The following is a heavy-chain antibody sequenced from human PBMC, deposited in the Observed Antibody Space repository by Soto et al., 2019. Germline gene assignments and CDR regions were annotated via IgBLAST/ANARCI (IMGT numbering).Heavy chain of an antibody. J-gene: IGHJ3*02. CDR2: INAGNGNT. D-gene: IGHD3-10*01. Sequence: QVQLVQSGAEVKKPGASVKVSCKASGYTFTSYAMHWVRQAPGQRLEWMGWINAGNGNTKYSQKFQGRDTITRDASASTAYMELSSLRSEDTAVYYCARDGYYGSGSYGIWGQGTMVTVSS. V-gene: IGHV1-3*01. CDR3: ARDGYYGSGSYGI. CDR1: GYTFTSYA.